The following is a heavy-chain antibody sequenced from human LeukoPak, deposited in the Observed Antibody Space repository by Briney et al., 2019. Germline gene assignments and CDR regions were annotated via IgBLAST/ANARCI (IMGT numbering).Heavy chain of an antibody. CDR3: ARGPYYGSGSYYNGDFDY. CDR2: INHSGST. D-gene: IGHD3-10*01. V-gene: IGHV4-34*01. CDR1: GGSFSGYY. Sequence: SETLSLTCAVYGGSFSGYYWSWIRQPPGKGLEWIGEINHSGSTDYNPSLKSRVTISVDTSKNQFSLKLSSVTAADTAVYYCARGPYYGSGSYYNGDFDYWGQGTLVTVSS. J-gene: IGHJ4*02.